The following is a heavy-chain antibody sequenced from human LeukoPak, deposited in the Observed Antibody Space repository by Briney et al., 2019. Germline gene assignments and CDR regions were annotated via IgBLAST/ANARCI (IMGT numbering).Heavy chain of an antibody. CDR2: INHSGSN. V-gene: IGHV4-34*01. D-gene: IGHD3-22*01. J-gene: IGHJ3*02. CDR3: HYDSSGIVDAFDI. Sequence: PSETLSLTCAVYGGSFSGYYWSWIRQPPGKGLEWIGEINHSGSNNYNPSLKSRVTISVDTSKNQFSLKLSSVTAADTAVYYCHYDSSGIVDAFDIWGQGTMVTVSS. CDR1: GGSFSGYY.